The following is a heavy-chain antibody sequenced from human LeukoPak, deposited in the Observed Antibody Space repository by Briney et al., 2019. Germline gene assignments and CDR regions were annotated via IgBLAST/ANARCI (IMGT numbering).Heavy chain of an antibody. D-gene: IGHD4-23*01. CDR2: INPNSGGT. V-gene: IGHV1-2*02. J-gene: IGHJ4*02. CDR3: ARDYGGNYLWFDY. CDR1: GYTFTGYY. Sequence: GASVKVSCKASGYTFTGYYMHWVRQAPGQGLEWMGWINPNSGGTNYAQKFQGRVTMTRDTSISTAYMELSRLRSDDTAVYYCARDYGGNYLWFDYWGQGTLVTVSS.